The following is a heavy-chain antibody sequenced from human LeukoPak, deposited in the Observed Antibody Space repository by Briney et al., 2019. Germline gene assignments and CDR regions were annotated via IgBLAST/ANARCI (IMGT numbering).Heavy chain of an antibody. V-gene: IGHV4-4*02. D-gene: IGHD1-26*01. CDR2: VHKSGRT. Sequence: TSETLSLTCALSTVSGSSGNFWSWVRQPPGEGLEWIGEVHKSGRTNYSPSLKTRVTISIDASKNQLSLELTSVTAADTAVYYCARELLGAPTPGAYWGQGTRVTVSS. CDR1: TVSGSSGNF. CDR3: ARELLGAPTPGAY. J-gene: IGHJ4*02.